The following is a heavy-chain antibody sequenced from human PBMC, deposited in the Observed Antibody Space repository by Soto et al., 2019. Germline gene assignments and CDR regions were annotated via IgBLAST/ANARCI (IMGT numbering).Heavy chain of an antibody. CDR3: AEGGDYANGWFDP. V-gene: IGHV4-39*01. Sequence: SETLSLTCTVSGGSISSSSYYWGWIRQPPGKGLEWIGSIYYSGSTYYNPSLKSRVTISVDTSKNQFSLKLSSVTAADTAVYYCAEGGDYANGWFDPWGQGTLVTVSS. J-gene: IGHJ5*02. CDR2: IYYSGST. D-gene: IGHD4-17*01. CDR1: GGSISSSSYY.